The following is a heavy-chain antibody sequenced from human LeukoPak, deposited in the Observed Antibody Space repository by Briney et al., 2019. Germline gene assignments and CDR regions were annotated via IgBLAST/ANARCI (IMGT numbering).Heavy chain of an antibody. V-gene: IGHV4-59*01. CDR1: GGSISSYY. J-gene: IGHJ5*02. CDR2: IFYSGIT. CDR3: ARDSGSYPHWFAP. Sequence: SETLSLTCTVSGGSISSYYSNWIRQPPGKGLEWIGYIFYSGITNYNPSLKSRVTISVDTSKKQFSLKLTSVTAADTAVYYCARDSGSYPHWFAPWGQGTLVTVSS. D-gene: IGHD1-26*01.